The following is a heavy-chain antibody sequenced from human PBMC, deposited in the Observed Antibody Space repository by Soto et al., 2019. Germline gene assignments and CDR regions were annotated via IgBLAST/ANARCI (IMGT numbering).Heavy chain of an antibody. J-gene: IGHJ4*02. CDR3: ARDTGGKSIDYGDYGYDY. CDR2: ISAYNGNT. Sequence: QVQLVQSGAEVQKPGASVKVSCKASGYTFTSYGISWVRQAPGQGLEWMGWISAYNGNTNYAQKLQGRVTMTTDTSTSTAYMELRSLRSDDTAVYYCARDTGGKSIDYGDYGYDYWGQGTLVTVSS. D-gene: IGHD4-17*01. V-gene: IGHV1-18*01. CDR1: GYTFTSYG.